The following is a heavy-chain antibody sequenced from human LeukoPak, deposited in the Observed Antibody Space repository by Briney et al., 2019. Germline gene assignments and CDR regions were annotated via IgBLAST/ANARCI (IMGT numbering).Heavy chain of an antibody. V-gene: IGHV1-69*13. CDR1: GGTFSSYA. J-gene: IGHJ4*02. Sequence: SVKVSCKASGGTFSSYAISWVRQAPGQGLEWMGGIIPIFGTANYAQKFQGRVTITADESTNTAYMELSSLRSEDTAVYYCARGGGDYYDTSSYYHGGYYWGQGTLVTVSS. CDR3: ARGGGDYYDTSSYYHGGYY. CDR2: IIPIFGTA. D-gene: IGHD3-22*01.